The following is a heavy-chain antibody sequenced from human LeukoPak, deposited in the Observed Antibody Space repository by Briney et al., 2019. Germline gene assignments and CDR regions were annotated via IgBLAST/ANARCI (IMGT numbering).Heavy chain of an antibody. Sequence: SETLSLTCTVSGGSISSSSHYWGWIRQPPGQGLEWFGSVYYSGSTYYNPSLKSRVTMSIDTSKNQFSLKLSSVTAADTAVYYCARHLGSGWYFLGSWGQGTLVTVSS. CDR3: ARHLGSGWYFLGS. CDR1: GGSISSSSHY. J-gene: IGHJ4*02. CDR2: VYYSGST. D-gene: IGHD6-19*01. V-gene: IGHV4-39*01.